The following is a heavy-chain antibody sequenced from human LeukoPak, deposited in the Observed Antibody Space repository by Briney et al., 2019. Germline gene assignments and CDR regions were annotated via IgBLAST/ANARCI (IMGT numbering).Heavy chain of an antibody. V-gene: IGHV4-4*02. CDR2: SYHSGST. CDR3: ARNGGNSDFDY. D-gene: IGHD4-23*01. Sequence: SETLSLTCAVSGGSISSSSGNCWTWVRQPPGKGLEWIGESYHSGSTNYNPSLKSRVTMLLDKSKNQFSLKLSSVTAADTAVYYCARNGGNSDFDYWGQGTLVTVSS. CDR1: GGSISSSSGNC. J-gene: IGHJ4*02.